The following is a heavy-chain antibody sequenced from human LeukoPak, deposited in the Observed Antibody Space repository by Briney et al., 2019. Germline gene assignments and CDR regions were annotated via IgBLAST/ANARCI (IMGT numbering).Heavy chain of an antibody. D-gene: IGHD1-26*01. J-gene: IGHJ4*02. CDR1: GFTFSSYS. V-gene: IGHV3-21*01. CDR3: ARVGGIVGARYFDY. CDR2: ISSSSSYI. Sequence: GGSLRLSCAASGFTFSSYSMNWVRQAPGKGLEWVSSISSSSSYIYYTDSVKGRFTISRDNAKNSLYLQMNSLRAEDTAVYYCARVGGIVGARYFDYWGQGTLVTASS.